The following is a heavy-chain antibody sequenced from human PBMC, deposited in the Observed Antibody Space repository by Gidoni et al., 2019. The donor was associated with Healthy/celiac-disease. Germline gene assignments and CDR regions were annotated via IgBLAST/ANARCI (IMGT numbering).Heavy chain of an antibody. V-gene: IGHV3-66*01. CDR2: IYSGGST. CDR3: ARDLVGYAGFGELSNFDY. D-gene: IGHD3-10*01. CDR1: GFTVSSHY. Sequence: EVQLVESGGGLVQPGGSLRLSCAASGFTVSSHYMSWVSQAPGKGLEWVSVIYSGGSTYYADSVKGRFTISRDNSKNTLYLQMNSLRAEDTAVYYCARDLVGYAGFGELSNFDYWGQGTLVTVSS. J-gene: IGHJ4*02.